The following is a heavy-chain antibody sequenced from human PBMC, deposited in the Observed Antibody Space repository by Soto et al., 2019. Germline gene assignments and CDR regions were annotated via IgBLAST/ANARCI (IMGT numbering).Heavy chain of an antibody. J-gene: IGHJ4*02. CDR2: ITDSAGST. CDR3: AKVHYYSNLFDH. CDR1: GFTFNRSA. Sequence: GSLRLSCAASGFTFNRSAMSWVRQAPGKGLEWVSVITDSAGSTYYADAVKGRFTISRDNSKNTLYLQMNSLRAEDTAVYYCAKVHYYSNLFDHWGQGTLVTVSS. D-gene: IGHD4-4*01. V-gene: IGHV3-23*01.